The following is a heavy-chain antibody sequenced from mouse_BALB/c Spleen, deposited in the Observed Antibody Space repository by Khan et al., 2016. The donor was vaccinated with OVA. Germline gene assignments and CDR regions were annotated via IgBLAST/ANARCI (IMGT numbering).Heavy chain of an antibody. CDR1: GYSITSGYY. J-gene: IGHJ3*01. V-gene: IGHV3-6*02. CDR3: ARGGRWFDY. Sequence: EVQVVESGPGLVKPSQSLSLTCSVTGYSITSGYYWNWIRQFPGNTLEWMGYINYGGNNNYNPSLKNRISITRDTSKNQFFLRLNSVTAEDSATYYCARGGRWFDYWGQGTLVTVS. CDR2: INYGGNN.